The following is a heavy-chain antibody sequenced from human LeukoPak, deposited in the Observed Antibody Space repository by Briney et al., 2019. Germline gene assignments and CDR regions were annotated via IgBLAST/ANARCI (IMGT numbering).Heavy chain of an antibody. Sequence: PGVYLTLSCPASGFTFSRYGMNWLRQAPGKGLEWVSTVSSSDGTTYYAVSGRVRFTIARAKSKNNLYLQMNSLNDEDTAVYYSAKAREWPVNSYYFDYWGQGTVVTVSA. CDR1: GFTFSRYG. CDR3: AKAREWPVNSYYFDY. J-gene: IGHJ4*02. CDR2: VSSSDGTT. V-gene: IGHV3-23*01. D-gene: IGHD6-19*01.